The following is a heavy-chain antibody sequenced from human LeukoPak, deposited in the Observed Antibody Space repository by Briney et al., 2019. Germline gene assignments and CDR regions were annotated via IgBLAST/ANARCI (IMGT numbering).Heavy chain of an antibody. Sequence: PGGCLRLSCAVSGITLSNYVMRWVRQAPGRGLAWVAGISDSGCRTQYADSVKGRFTISRDNSKNTLYLKMTSLRAEDTAVYFCAKRGVVIRVILVGFHKEAYYFDSWGQGALVTVSS. D-gene: IGHD3-22*01. J-gene: IGHJ4*02. CDR3: AKRGVVIRVILVGFHKEAYYFDS. CDR2: ISDSGCRT. CDR1: GITLSNYV. V-gene: IGHV3-23*01.